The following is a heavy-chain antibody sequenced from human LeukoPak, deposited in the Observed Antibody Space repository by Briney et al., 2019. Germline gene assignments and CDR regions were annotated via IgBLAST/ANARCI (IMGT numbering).Heavy chain of an antibody. CDR2: INHSGST. CDR3: ARGPRSVLRSPPLDY. V-gene: IGHV4-34*01. CDR1: GGSFSGYY. D-gene: IGHD3-3*01. J-gene: IGHJ4*02. Sequence: SETLSLTCAVYGGSFSGYYWSWIRQPPGKGLEWIGEINHSGSTNYNPSLKSRVTISVDTSKNQFSLKLSSVTAADTAVYYCARGPRSVLRSPPLDYWGQGTLVTVSS.